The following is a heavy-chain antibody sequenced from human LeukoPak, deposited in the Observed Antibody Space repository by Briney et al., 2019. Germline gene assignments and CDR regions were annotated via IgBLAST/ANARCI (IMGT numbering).Heavy chain of an antibody. CDR1: GFTFSRYA. V-gene: IGHV3-23*01. CDR2: ISGSGGST. D-gene: IGHD1-26*01. Sequence: PGGSLRLSCAASGFTFSRYAMSWVRQAPGKGLEWVSAISGSGGSTNYADSVEGRFTISRDNSKNTLYLQMNSLRAEDTAVYYCAKVNSETYYAWFDPWGQGTLVTVSS. CDR3: AKVNSETYYAWFDP. J-gene: IGHJ5*02.